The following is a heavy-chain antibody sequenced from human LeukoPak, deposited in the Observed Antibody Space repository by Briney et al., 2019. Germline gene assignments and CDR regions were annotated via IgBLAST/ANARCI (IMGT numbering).Heavy chain of an antibody. Sequence: SETLSLTCAVYGGSFSGYYWSWIRQPPGKGLEWIGEINHSGSTNYNPSLKSRVTISLDTSTNQFSLKLSSVTAADTPVYHCATVTPIHDFLSGLFFDYWGEGGLVTVSS. D-gene: IGHD3-3*01. V-gene: IGHV4-34*01. CDR3: ATVTPIHDFLSGLFFDY. J-gene: IGHJ4*02. CDR2: INHSGST. CDR1: GGSFSGYY.